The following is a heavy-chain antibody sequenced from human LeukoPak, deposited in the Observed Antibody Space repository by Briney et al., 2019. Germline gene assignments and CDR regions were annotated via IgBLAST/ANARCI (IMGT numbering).Heavy chain of an antibody. CDR2: INPNSGGT. D-gene: IGHD3-10*01. CDR1: GYTFTGYY. Sequence: ASVKVSCKASGYTFTGYYMHWVRQAPGQGLEWMGWINPNSGGTNYAQKFRGRVTMTRDTSISTAYMELSRLRSDDTAVYYCARGERYYGSGSPDYYYYMDVWGKGTTVTVSS. V-gene: IGHV1-2*02. J-gene: IGHJ6*03. CDR3: ARGERYYGSGSPDYYYYMDV.